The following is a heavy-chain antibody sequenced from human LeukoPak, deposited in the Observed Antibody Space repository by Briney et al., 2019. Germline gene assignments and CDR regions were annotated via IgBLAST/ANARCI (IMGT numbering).Heavy chain of an antibody. V-gene: IGHV3-30*03. CDR2: ISYDGSTK. CDR1: GFTFSSYS. J-gene: IGHJ4*02. D-gene: IGHD6-19*01. CDR3: ARETGIAVAGNAGFDY. Sequence: GGSLRLSCAASGFTFSSYSMNWVRQAPGKGLEWVALISYDGSTKYYADSVKGRFTISRDNSKNTLYLQMNSLRAEDTAVYYCARETGIAVAGNAGFDYWGQGTLVIVSS.